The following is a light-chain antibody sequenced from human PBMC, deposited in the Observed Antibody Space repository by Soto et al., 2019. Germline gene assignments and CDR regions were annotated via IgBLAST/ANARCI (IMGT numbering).Light chain of an antibody. CDR2: DNN. Sequence: QSVLTQPPSVSGAPGQKVTISCSGSSSNIGNNYVSWYQQLPGTAPKLLIYDNNKRPSGIPDRFSGSKSGTSATLGITGLQTGDEADYYCGTWDSSLSANWVFGGGTKLTVL. J-gene: IGLJ3*02. CDR1: SSNIGNNY. CDR3: GTWDSSLSANWV. V-gene: IGLV1-51*01.